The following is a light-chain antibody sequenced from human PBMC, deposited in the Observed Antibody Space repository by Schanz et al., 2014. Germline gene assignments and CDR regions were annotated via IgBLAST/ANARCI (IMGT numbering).Light chain of an antibody. V-gene: IGLV1-51*01. Sequence: QSVLTQPPSVSGAPGQRVTISCTGSSSNIGAGYDVHWYQQLPGTAPKVLIYDNHYRPSGIPDRFSGSKSGTSATLDITGLQTGDEADYYCGTWDSSLSGYVFGTGTKLTVL. CDR2: DNH. J-gene: IGLJ1*01. CDR3: GTWDSSLSGYV. CDR1: SSNIGAGYD.